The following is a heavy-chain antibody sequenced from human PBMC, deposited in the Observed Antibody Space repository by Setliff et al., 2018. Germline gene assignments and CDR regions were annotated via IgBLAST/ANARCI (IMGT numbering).Heavy chain of an antibody. V-gene: IGHV4-39*07. J-gene: IGHJ4*02. CDR3: VRVRVVQGYYEFDS. CDR2: IYYDGRT. D-gene: IGHD3-16*01. CDR1: GGSISRSSYY. Sequence: PSETLSLTCSVSGGSISRSSYYWTWIRQPPGKGLEWIASIYYDGRTFAHPSVRGRVTISEDTSKNQFSLGLSSVIVADTATYYCVRVRVVQGYYEFDSWGRGALVTVSS.